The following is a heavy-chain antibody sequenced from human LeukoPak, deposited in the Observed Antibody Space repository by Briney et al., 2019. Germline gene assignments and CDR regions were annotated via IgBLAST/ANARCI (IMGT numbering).Heavy chain of an antibody. CDR2: ISYDGSNK. J-gene: IGHJ4*02. D-gene: IGHD6-19*01. CDR3: VAAIAVAGRAFDY. V-gene: IGHV3-30-3*01. Sequence: GGSLRLSCAAPGFTFSDYYMSWIRQAPGKGLEWVAVISYDGSNKYYADSVKGRFTISRDNSKNTLYLQMNSLRAEDTAVYYCVAAIAVAGRAFDYWGQGTLVTVSS. CDR1: GFTFSDYY.